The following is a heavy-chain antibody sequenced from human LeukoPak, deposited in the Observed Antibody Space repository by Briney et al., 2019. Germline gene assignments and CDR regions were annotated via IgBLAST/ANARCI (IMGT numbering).Heavy chain of an antibody. CDR1: GGSISSSSYY. D-gene: IGHD1-26*01. CDR3: ARGGGSYFRY. J-gene: IGHJ4*02. CDR2: IYTSGST. Sequence: SETLSLTCTVSGGSISSSSYYWSWIRQPAGKGLEWIGRIYTSGSTNYNPSLKSRVTMSVDTSKNQFSLKLSSVTAADTAVYYCARGGGSYFRYWGQGTLVTVSS. V-gene: IGHV4-61*02.